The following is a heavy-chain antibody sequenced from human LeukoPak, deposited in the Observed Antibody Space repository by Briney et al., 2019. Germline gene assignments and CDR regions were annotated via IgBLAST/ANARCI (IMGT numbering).Heavy chain of an antibody. Sequence: GGSLRLSCAASGFTFSISWMHWVRQAPGKGLAWVSHINSDGRSTDYADSVRGRFTISRDNAKNTLYLQMNSLRADDTGVYYCAGADSGSWDFGRGAQGTLVTVSS. CDR1: GFTFSISW. CDR2: INSDGRST. V-gene: IGHV3-74*01. J-gene: IGHJ4*02. D-gene: IGHD6-13*01. CDR3: AGADSGSWDFGR.